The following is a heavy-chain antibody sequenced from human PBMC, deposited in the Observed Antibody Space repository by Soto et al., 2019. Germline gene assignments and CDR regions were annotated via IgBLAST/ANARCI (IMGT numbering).Heavy chain of an antibody. CDR2: IYYSGST. Sequence: SETLSLTCTVSGGSISSYDWSWIRQPPGKGLEWIGYIYYSGSTNYNPSLKSRVTISVDTSKNQFSLKLSSVTAADTAVYYCARVYCSGGSCYFGYWGQGTLVTVSS. D-gene: IGHD2-15*01. CDR3: ARVYCSGGSCYFGY. CDR1: GGSISSYD. V-gene: IGHV4-59*01. J-gene: IGHJ4*02.